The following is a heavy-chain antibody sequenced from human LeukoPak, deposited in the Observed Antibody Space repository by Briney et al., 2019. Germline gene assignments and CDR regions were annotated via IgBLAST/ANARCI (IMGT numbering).Heavy chain of an antibody. Sequence: ASVKVSCKASGGTFSSYAISWVRQAPGQGLEWMGRIIPILGIANYAQKFQGRVTITADKSTSTAYMELSSLRSEDTAVYYCAREGSRDGYNEDYFDYWGQGTLVTVSS. CDR1: GGTFSSYA. CDR2: IIPILGIA. J-gene: IGHJ4*02. CDR3: AREGSRDGYNEDYFDY. D-gene: IGHD5-24*01. V-gene: IGHV1-69*04.